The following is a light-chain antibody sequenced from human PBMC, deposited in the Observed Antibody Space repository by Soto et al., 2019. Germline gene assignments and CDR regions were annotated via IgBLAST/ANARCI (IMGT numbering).Light chain of an antibody. CDR3: QTWGTGSVV. Sequence: QPVLTQSPSASASLGASVKVTCTLSSGHSNYAIAWHQQQPEKGPRYLMKLNSDGSHTKGDGIPDRFSGSSSGAERYLTIASRQSDDEADYYCQTWGTGSVVFGGGTKLTV. J-gene: IGLJ2*01. CDR2: LNSDGSH. CDR1: SGHSNYA. V-gene: IGLV4-69*01.